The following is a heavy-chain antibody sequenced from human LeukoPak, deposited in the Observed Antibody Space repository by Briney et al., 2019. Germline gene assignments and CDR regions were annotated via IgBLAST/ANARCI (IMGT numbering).Heavy chain of an antibody. CDR3: ARGAVGATTIDY. CDR1: GGSISSYY. CDR2: IYYSGST. V-gene: IGHV4-59*01. Sequence: SETLSLTCTVSGGSISSYYWSWIREPPGKGLEWIGYIYYSGSTNYNPTLKSRVTISVDTSKNQFSLKLSSVTAADTAVYYCARGAVGATTIDYWGQGTLVTVSS. D-gene: IGHD1-26*01. J-gene: IGHJ4*02.